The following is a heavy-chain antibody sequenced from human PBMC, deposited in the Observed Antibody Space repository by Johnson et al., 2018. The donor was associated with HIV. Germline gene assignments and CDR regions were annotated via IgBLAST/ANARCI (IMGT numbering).Heavy chain of an antibody. CDR3: ARIAAAAIDAFDI. CDR1: GFTVSSYY. J-gene: IGHJ3*02. Sequence: QVQLVESGGGLVQPGGSLRLSCAASGFTVSSYYMTWVRQAPGKGLEWVSYISSSGSTIYYADSVKGRFTISRDNAKNSLYLQMNSLRAEDTAVYYCARIAAAAIDAFDIWGQGTMVTVSS. V-gene: IGHV3-11*04. CDR2: ISSSGSTI. D-gene: IGHD6-13*01.